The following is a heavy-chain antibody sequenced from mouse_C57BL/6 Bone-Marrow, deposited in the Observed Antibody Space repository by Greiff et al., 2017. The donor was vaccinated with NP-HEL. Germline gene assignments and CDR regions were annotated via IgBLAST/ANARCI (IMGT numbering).Heavy chain of an antibody. CDR1: GFTFSSYG. J-gene: IGHJ4*01. Sequence: DVKLVESGGDLVKPGGSLKLSCAASGFTFSSYGMSWVRQTPDKRLEWVATISSGGSYTYYPDIVKGRFTISRDNAKNTLYLQMSSLKSEDTAMYYCARHKGYYAMDYWGQGTSVTVSS. CDR3: ARHKGYYAMDY. V-gene: IGHV5-6*02. CDR2: ISSGGSYT.